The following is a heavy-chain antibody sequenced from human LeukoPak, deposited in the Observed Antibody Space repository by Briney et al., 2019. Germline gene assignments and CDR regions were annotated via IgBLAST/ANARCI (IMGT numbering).Heavy chain of an antibody. V-gene: IGHV3-33*01. Sequence: GGSLSLSCEGPGFPFGGKVRNWFPRTPAKGLEWVAVIAYDGSRAFYADSVKGRFTISRDNSKNTMSVQMDDLRAEDTAVYYCTRYNNDHFDYWGQGTLVTVSS. CDR2: IAYDGSRA. CDR3: TRYNNDHFDY. D-gene: IGHD3-22*01. CDR1: GFPFGGKV. J-gene: IGHJ4*02.